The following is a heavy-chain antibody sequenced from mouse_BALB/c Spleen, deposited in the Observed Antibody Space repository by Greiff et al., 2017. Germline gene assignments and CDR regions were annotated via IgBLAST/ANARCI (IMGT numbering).Heavy chain of an antibody. CDR2: ISSGGSYT. CDR1: GFTFSSYA. CDR3: AREKTGTGYFDY. Sequence: EVKLVESGGGLVKPGGSLKLSCAASGFTFSSYAMSWVRQSPEKRLEWVAEISSGGSYTYYPDTVTGRFAISRDNAKNTLYLEMSSLRSEDTAMYYCAREKTGTGYFDYWGQGTTLTVSS. V-gene: IGHV5-9-4*01. J-gene: IGHJ2*01. D-gene: IGHD4-1*01.